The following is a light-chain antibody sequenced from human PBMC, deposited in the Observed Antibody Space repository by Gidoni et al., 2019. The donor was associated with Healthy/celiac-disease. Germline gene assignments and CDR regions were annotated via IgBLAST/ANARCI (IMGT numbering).Light chain of an antibody. CDR2: DVS. CDR1: NIGSNS. Sequence: SYVLTQPPSVSVAPGQTDRINCGGNNIGSNSVHWYQQKPGQAPVLVVYDVSDRPSGIPERFSGSNSGNTATLTISRVEAGDEADYYCQVWDSSSDHVVFGGGTKLTVL. V-gene: IGLV3-21*02. J-gene: IGLJ2*01. CDR3: QVWDSSSDHVV.